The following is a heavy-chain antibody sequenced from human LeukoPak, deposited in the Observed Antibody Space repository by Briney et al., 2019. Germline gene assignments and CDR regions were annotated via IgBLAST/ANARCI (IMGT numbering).Heavy chain of an antibody. CDR2: IYYSGST. CDR3: ARHDYSNDEGYFDY. CDR1: GASMSSYY. Sequence: SETLSLTCTVSGASMSSYYWSWIRQPPGKGLEWIGYIYYSGSTNYNPSLKSRVTISVDTSKNQFSLKLSSVTAADTAVYYCARHDYSNDEGYFDYWGQGTLVTVSS. D-gene: IGHD4-11*01. V-gene: IGHV4-59*08. J-gene: IGHJ4*02.